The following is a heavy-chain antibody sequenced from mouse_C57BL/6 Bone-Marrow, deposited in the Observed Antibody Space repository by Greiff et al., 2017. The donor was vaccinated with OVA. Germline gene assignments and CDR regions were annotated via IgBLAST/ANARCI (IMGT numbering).Heavy chain of an antibody. CDR3: ARLDYYGPWFAY. J-gene: IGHJ3*01. CDR1: GFTFSSYA. Sequence: EVMLVESGGGLVKPGGSLKLSCAASGFTFSSYAMSWVRQTPEKRLEWVATISDGGSYTYYPDNVTGRFTISRDNAKNTLYLQMSHLKSEDTAMYYCARLDYYGPWFAYWGQGTLVTVSA. D-gene: IGHD1-1*01. CDR2: ISDGGSYT. V-gene: IGHV5-4*03.